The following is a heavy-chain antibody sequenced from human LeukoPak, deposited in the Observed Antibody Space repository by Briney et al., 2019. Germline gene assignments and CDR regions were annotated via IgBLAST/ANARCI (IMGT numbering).Heavy chain of an antibody. CDR3: ARDSWRRDTYDFWSGPQPVYYYYYMDV. CDR1: GGSISSSSYY. Sequence: SETLSLTCTVSGGSISSSSYYWGWIRQPPGKGLEWIGYIYYSGSTNYNPSLKSRVTISVDTSKNQFSLKLSSVTAADTAVYYCARDSWRRDTYDFWSGPQPVYYYYYMDVWGKGTTVTVSS. D-gene: IGHD3-3*01. V-gene: IGHV4-61*01. J-gene: IGHJ6*03. CDR2: IYYSGST.